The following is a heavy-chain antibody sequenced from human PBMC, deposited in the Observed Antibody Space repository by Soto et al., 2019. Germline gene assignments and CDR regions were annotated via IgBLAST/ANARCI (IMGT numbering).Heavy chain of an antibody. V-gene: IGHV3-21*01. J-gene: IGHJ6*02. CDR3: ARDNRIAVALPYYYYYGMDV. Sequence: PGGSLRLSCAASGFTFSSYSVNWVRRAPGKGLEWVSSISSSSSYIYYADSVKGRFTISRDNAKNSLYLQMNSLRAEDTAVYYCARDNRIAVALPYYYYYGMDVWGQGTTVTVSS. CDR2: ISSSSSYI. CDR1: GFTFSSYS. D-gene: IGHD6-19*01.